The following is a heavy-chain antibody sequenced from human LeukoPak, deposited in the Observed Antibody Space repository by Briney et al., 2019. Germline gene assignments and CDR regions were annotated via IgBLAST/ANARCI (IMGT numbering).Heavy chain of an antibody. CDR3: AKAGVVITSRVFDY. CDR1: GFTFSSYG. CDR2: IWYDGSNK. V-gene: IGHV3-33*06. D-gene: IGHD3-22*01. Sequence: GGSLRLSCAASGFTFSSYGMHWVRQAPGKGLEWVAVIWYDGSNKFYADSVKGRFTISRDNSKNTLYLQMNSLRAEDTAVYYCAKAGVVITSRVFDYWGQGTLVTVSS. J-gene: IGHJ4*02.